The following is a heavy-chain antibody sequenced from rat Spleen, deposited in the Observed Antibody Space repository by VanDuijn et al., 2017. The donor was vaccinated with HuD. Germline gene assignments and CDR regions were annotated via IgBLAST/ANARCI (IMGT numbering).Heavy chain of an antibody. Sequence: EVQLVESDGGLVQPGRSLKLSCAASGFTFSDYTMAWVRQAPTKGLEWVASISTGGGNTYYRDSVKGRFTISRDNAKSTLYLQMDSLRSEDTATYYCATGGVYNNYGFAYWGQGTLVTVSS. D-gene: IGHD1-10*01. V-gene: IGHV5S23*01. CDR3: ATGGVYNNYGFAY. CDR1: GFTFSDYT. J-gene: IGHJ3*01. CDR2: ISTGGGNT.